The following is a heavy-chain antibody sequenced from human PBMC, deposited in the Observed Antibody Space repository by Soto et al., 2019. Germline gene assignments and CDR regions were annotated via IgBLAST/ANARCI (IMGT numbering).Heavy chain of an antibody. CDR3: ARQEYGDYVFLDY. CDR1: GVSISNDVYY. Sequence: QVQLQESGPGLVKPSQTLSLTCTVSGVSISNDVYYWTWIRQYPGKGLEWVGYIYYTRSTYYNPSLTSRVMMSVDTSKNQFSLKLSSVTAADTAVYYCARQEYGDYVFLDYWGQGTLVTVSS. V-gene: IGHV4-31*03. J-gene: IGHJ4*02. CDR2: IYYTRST. D-gene: IGHD4-17*01.